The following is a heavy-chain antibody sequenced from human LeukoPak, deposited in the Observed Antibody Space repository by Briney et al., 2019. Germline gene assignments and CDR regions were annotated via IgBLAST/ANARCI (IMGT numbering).Heavy chain of an antibody. CDR3: AIGRRDDYNFPFDY. CDR2: IGYDGDT. Sequence: QPGGSLRLSCVASGVTFSRHDMHWVRQAPGKGLEWVSAIGYDGDTYYADSVKGRFTISREKAKNSLYLQMNSLTAGDTAVYYCAIGRRDDYNFPFDYWGQGTLVTVSS. V-gene: IGHV3-13*01. J-gene: IGHJ4*02. CDR1: GVTFSRHD. D-gene: IGHD5-24*01.